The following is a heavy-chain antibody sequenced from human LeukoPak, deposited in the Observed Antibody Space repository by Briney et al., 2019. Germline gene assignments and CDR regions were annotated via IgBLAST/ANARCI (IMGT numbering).Heavy chain of an antibody. V-gene: IGHV3-64*01. CDR1: GFTFSSYA. J-gene: IGHJ4*02. CDR2: ISSNGGST. CDR3: ARGLYDSSGYYRSDFDY. Sequence: GASLRLSCAASGFTFSSYAMHWVRQAPGKGLEYVSAISSNGGSTYYANSVKGRFTISRDNSKNTLYLQMGSLRAEDMAVYYCARGLYDSSGYYRSDFDYWGQGTLVTVSS. D-gene: IGHD3-22*01.